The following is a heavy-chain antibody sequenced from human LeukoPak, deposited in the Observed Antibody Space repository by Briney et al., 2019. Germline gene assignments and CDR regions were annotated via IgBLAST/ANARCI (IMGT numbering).Heavy chain of an antibody. J-gene: IGHJ4*02. V-gene: IGHV1-8*01. CDR1: GYTFTSYD. D-gene: IGHD1-26*01. Sequence: APVTVSCKASGYTFTSYDINWVRQATGQGLEWMGWMNPNSGNTGYAQKFQGRVTMTRNTSIGTAYMELSSLRSEDTAVYYCARGSDEWELLSGSFDYWGQGTLVTVSS. CDR3: ARGSDEWELLSGSFDY. CDR2: MNPNSGNT.